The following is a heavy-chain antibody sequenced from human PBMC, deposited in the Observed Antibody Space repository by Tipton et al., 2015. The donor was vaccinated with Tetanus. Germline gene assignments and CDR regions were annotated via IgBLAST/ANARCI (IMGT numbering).Heavy chain of an antibody. CDR3: ARDQARGSRGWNYFDY. CDR2: IYNSGST. V-gene: IGHV4-31*03. Sequence: TLSLTCTVSGDSISGRNVYWGWIRQSPGKGLEWIGDIYNSGSTYYNPSLKSRVTILVDTTKNQFSLKLKSVTAADTAVYYCARDQARGSRGWNYFDYWGQGSLVTVSS. D-gene: IGHD1-26*01. J-gene: IGHJ4*02. CDR1: GDSISGRNVY.